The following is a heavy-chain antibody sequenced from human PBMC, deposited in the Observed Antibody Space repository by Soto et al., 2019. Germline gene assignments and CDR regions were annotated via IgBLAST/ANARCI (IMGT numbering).Heavy chain of an antibody. CDR3: ARENNVLPGGYFDS. D-gene: IGHD3-10*01. CDR1: GDSISSGGYS. V-gene: IGHV4-30-2*01. J-gene: IGHJ4*02. Sequence: SETLSLTCAVSGDSISSGGYSWSWIRQPPGKGLEWIGYIYHSGSTYYNPSLKSRVTISVDRSKNQFSLKLSSVTAADTAVYYCARENNVLPGGYFDSWGQGTLVTVSS. CDR2: IYHSGST.